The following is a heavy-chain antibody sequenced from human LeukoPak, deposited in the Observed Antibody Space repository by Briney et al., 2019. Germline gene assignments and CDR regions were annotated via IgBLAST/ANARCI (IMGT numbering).Heavy chain of an antibody. D-gene: IGHD3-3*01. V-gene: IGHV4-39*01. CDR2: IYYSGST. CDR1: GGSISSSSYY. Sequence: SETLSLTCTVSGGSISSSSYYWGWIRQPPGKGLEWIGSIYYSGSTYYNPSLKSRVTISVDTSKNQFSLKLSSVTAADTAVYYCAGHWSGDTIFGDYWGQGTLVTVSS. J-gene: IGHJ4*02. CDR3: AGHWSGDTIFGDY.